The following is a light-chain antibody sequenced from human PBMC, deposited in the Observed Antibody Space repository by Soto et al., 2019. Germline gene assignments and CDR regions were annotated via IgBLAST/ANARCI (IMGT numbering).Light chain of an antibody. CDR2: DAS. CDR3: PQSNSSPHT. J-gene: IGKJ4*01. Sequence: EIVLTQFPATLSLSPGERATLSCRASQSVSSYLAWYQQKPGQSPSLLIYDASNRATGIPPRFSGSVSATNFTLIISCPAPEDCAAYYCPQSNSSPHTFGVGHKVENK. CDR1: QSVSSY. V-gene: IGKV3-11*01.